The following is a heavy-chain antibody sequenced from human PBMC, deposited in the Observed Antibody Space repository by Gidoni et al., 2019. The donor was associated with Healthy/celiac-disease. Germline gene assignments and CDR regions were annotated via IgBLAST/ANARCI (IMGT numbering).Heavy chain of an antibody. V-gene: IGHV3-7*01. Sequence: EVQLVESGGGLVQPGGSLRLSCAASGFIFSSYWMSWVRQAPGKGLGWVANIKQDGSEDYYVDAVKGRFTISRDNAKNSLYLQMNSLRAEDTAVYYCARGATLDVWGKGTTVTVSS. D-gene: IGHD5-12*01. CDR2: IKQDGSED. CDR3: ARGATLDV. CDR1: GFIFSSYW. J-gene: IGHJ6*04.